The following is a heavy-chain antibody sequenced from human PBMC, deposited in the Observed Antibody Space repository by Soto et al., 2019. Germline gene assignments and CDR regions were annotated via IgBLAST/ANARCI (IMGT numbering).Heavy chain of an antibody. CDR3: ARDRSGGKLLYYYYMDV. D-gene: IGHD3-10*01. J-gene: IGHJ6*03. Sequence: GGSLRLSCAASGFTFSSYGMHWVRQAPGKGLEWVAVIWYDGSNKYYADSVKGRFTISRDNSKNTLYLQMNSLRAEDTAVYYCARDRSGGKLLYYYYMDVWGKGTTVTVSS. CDR2: IWYDGSNK. V-gene: IGHV3-33*01. CDR1: GFTFSSYG.